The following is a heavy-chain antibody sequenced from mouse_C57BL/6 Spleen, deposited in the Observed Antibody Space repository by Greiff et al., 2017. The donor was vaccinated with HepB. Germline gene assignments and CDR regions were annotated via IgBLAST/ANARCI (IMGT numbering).Heavy chain of an antibody. CDR2: IRNKANGYTT. CDR1: GFTFTDYY. Sequence: EVKLVESGGGLVQPGGSLSLSCAASGFTFTDYYMSWVRQPPGKALEWLGFIRNKANGYTTEYSASVKGRFTISRDNSQSILYLQMNALRAEDSATYYCARSPNYYGSSYGYFDVWGTGTTVTVSS. V-gene: IGHV7-3*01. J-gene: IGHJ1*03. CDR3: ARSPNYYGSSYGYFDV. D-gene: IGHD1-1*01.